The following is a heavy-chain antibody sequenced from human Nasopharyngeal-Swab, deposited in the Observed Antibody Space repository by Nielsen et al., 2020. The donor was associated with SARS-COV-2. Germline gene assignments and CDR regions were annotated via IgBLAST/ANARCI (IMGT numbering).Heavy chain of an antibody. CDR3: AKEGIVGGSPLLVCFDC. V-gene: IGHV3-23*01. CDR1: GFTFSSYW. D-gene: IGHD1-26*01. CDR2: ISGSGDNR. J-gene: IGHJ4*02. Sequence: GGSLRLSCAASGFTFSSYWMSWVRQAPGKGLEWVSGISGSGDNRYYAASVKGRFTISRDNSKNTLYLQMNSLRAEDTAVYYCAKEGIVGGSPLLVCFDCWGQGTLVTVSS.